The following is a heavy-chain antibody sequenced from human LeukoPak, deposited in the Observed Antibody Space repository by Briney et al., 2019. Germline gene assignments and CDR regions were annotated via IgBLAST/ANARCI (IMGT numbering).Heavy chain of an antibody. D-gene: IGHD4-23*01. J-gene: IGHJ4*02. Sequence: PSETLSLTCAVYGGSFSGYYWSWIRQPPGKGLEWIGEINHSGSTNYNPSLKSRVTISVDTSKNQFSLKLSSVTAADTAVYYCALGGNSVLDYWGQGTLVTVSS. CDR3: ALGGNSVLDY. V-gene: IGHV4-34*01. CDR2: INHSGST. CDR1: GGSFSGYY.